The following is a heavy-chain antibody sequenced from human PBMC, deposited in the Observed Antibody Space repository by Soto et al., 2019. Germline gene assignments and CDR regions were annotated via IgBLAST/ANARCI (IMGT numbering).Heavy chain of an antibody. J-gene: IGHJ4*02. CDR2: IYWDDAK. D-gene: IGHD3-3*01. CDR3: AHRVLRTVFGLVTTTAIYFDF. V-gene: IGHV2-5*02. CDR1: GFSLTTSGVG. Sequence: QITLNESGPTQVKPRQTLTLTCTFSGFSLTTSGVGVGWIRQSPGKAPEWLALIYWDDAKRYSPSLKSRLTITKDPSKNQVVLTMAVLDPADTATYYCAHRVLRTVFGLVTTTAIYFDFWGQGTPVAVSS.